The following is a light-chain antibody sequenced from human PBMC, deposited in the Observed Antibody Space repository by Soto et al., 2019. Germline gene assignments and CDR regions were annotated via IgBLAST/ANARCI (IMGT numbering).Light chain of an antibody. J-gene: IGKJ1*01. V-gene: IGKV1-5*03. CDR1: QSISDW. CDR2: RAS. CDR3: QQYKSYSQT. Sequence: DIQMTQCPSTLSASVGDRVTITCRASQSISDWLAWYQQKPGKAPRLLIYRASYLESGVPSRFSGSGSVKEFTLTINSLQPEDFTTYYCQQYKSYSQTFGQGTKVDIK.